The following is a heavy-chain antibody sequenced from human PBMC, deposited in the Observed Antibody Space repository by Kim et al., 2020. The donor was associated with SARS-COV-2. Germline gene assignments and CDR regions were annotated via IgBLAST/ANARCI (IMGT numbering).Heavy chain of an antibody. J-gene: IGHJ6*02. CDR1: GGSISSYY. CDR3: ARARYYGSGSYNYYYYGMDV. V-gene: IGHV4-59*01. D-gene: IGHD3-10*01. CDR2: IYYSGST. Sequence: SETLSLTCTVSGGSISSYYWSWIRQPPGKGLEWIGYIYYSGSTNYNPSLKSRVTISVDTSKNQFSLKLSSVTAADTAVYYCARARYYGSGSYNYYYYGMDVWGQGTTVTVSS.